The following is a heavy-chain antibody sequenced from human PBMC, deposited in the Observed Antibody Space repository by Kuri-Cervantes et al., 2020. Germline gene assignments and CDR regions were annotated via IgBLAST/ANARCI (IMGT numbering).Heavy chain of an antibody. CDR2: ISQSSSTI. CDR1: GFTFDTYG. J-gene: IGHJ4*02. Sequence: GGSLRLSCAASGFTFDTYGMNWVRQAPGKGLEWVSYISQSSSTIYYPDSVRGRFTISRDDAKNSLYLQMNSLRDEDTAVYYCASTTMVEINYFDYWGQGTLVTVSS. CDR3: ASTTMVEINYFDY. D-gene: IGHD4/OR15-4a*01. V-gene: IGHV3-48*02.